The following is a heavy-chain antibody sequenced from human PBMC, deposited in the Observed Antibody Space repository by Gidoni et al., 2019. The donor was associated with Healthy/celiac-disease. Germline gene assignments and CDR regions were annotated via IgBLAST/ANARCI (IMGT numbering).Heavy chain of an antibody. CDR2: IYYSGST. D-gene: IGHD6-19*01. CDR3: AGSSGWYPDYYGMDV. Sequence: QVHLQESGPGLVKPSQTLSLTCTFSGGSIRSCGYYWSWIRQHPGKGLEWIGYIYYSGSTYYNPSLKSRVTISVDTSKNQFSLKLSAVTAADTAVYYCAGSSGWYPDYYGMDVWGQGTTVTVSS. V-gene: IGHV4-31*03. CDR1: GGSIRSCGYY. J-gene: IGHJ6*02.